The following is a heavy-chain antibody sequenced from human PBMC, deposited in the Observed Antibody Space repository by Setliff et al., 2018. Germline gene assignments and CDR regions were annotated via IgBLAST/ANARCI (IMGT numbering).Heavy chain of an antibody. CDR1: GDSINSGTYY. J-gene: IGHJ5*02. Sequence: SETLSLTCSVSGDSINSGTYYWSWFRQSAGKGLEWIGRIYTGGSTNYNPSLKSRVTISLDTSKNHFSLTLTSVTAADTAVYYCARGRGLEWLPESWFDPWGQGNLVTVSS. CDR3: ARGRGLEWLPESWFDP. CDR2: IYTGGST. D-gene: IGHD3-3*01. V-gene: IGHV4-61*02.